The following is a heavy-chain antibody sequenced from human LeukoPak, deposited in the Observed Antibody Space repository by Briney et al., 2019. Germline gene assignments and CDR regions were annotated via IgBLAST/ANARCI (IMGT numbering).Heavy chain of an antibody. CDR2: INPNSGGT. V-gene: IGHV1-2*06. CDR1: GYTFTAYY. J-gene: IGHJ3*02. Sequence: ASVKVSCKASGYTFTAYYLHWVRRAPGQGIEWMGRINPNSGGTNYSQRFQGRVTMTRDTSISTAYMELSRLRSDDTAVYYCASCSWYGDDAFDIWGQGAMVTVSS. D-gene: IGHD6-13*01. CDR3: ASCSWYGDDAFDI.